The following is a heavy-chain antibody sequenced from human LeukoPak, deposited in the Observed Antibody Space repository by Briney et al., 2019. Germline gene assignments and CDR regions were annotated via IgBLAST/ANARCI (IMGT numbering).Heavy chain of an antibody. CDR2: VDPEDGET. Sequence: ATVKISCKVSGYTFTDYYMHWVQQAPGKGLEWMGLVDPEDGETICAEKFQGRVTITADTSTDTAYMELSSLRSEDTAVYYCATGPNYYYDSSGQPQALYMDVWGKGTTVTVSS. V-gene: IGHV1-69-2*01. D-gene: IGHD3-22*01. CDR1: GYTFTDYY. CDR3: ATGPNYYYDSSGQPQALYMDV. J-gene: IGHJ6*03.